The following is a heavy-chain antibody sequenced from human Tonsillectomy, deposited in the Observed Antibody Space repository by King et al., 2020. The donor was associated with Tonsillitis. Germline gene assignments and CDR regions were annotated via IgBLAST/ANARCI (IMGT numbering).Heavy chain of an antibody. J-gene: IGHJ3*02. Sequence: VQLVESGAEVKKPGASVKVSCKASGYTFTGYYMHWVRQSPGQGLEWVGWINPDSCGKNTVQPFQGRVTLTSDTSITTAYMELSRLRSDDTAVYYCARARIAVAGTDAFDIWGQGTMVTVSS. V-gene: IGHV1-2*02. CDR2: INPDSCGK. D-gene: IGHD6-19*01. CDR1: GYTFTGYY. CDR3: ARARIAVAGTDAFDI.